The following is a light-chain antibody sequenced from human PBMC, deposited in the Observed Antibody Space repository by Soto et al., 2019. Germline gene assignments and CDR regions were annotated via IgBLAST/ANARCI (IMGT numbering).Light chain of an antibody. CDR2: AAS. Sequence: IQMTQSPSSLSASVGDRFTVTCRASQSISSYLNWYQQKPGKAPKLLIYAASSLQSGVPSRFSGSGSGTDFTLTISSLQPEDFATYYCQQSYSTPLTFGGGTTVDIK. CDR1: QSISSY. J-gene: IGKJ4*01. V-gene: IGKV1-39*01. CDR3: QQSYSTPLT.